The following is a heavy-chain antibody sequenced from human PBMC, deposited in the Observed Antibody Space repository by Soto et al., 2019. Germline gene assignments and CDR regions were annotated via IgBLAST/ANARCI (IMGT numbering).Heavy chain of an antibody. Sequence: PSETLSLTCTVSDGSISSYYWNWIRQPPGKGLEWIGYIYGTGTTNYSPSLTNRVTISVDMSKNQFSLRLSSVTAADTAVYYCAGFSSGTYLFDLWGQGTPVTVSS. CDR3: AGFSSGTYLFDL. CDR1: DGSISSYY. D-gene: IGHD1-26*01. V-gene: IGHV4-59*01. J-gene: IGHJ5*02. CDR2: IYGTGTT.